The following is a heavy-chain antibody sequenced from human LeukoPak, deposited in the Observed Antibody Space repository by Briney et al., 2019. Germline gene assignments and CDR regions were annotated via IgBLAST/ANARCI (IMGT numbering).Heavy chain of an antibody. CDR2: IIPIFGTA. J-gene: IGHJ4*02. V-gene: IGHV1-69*05. Sequence: GASVKVSCKASGGTFSSYAISWVRQAPGQGLEWMGGIIPIFGTANYAQKFQGRVTITTDESTSTAYMELSSLRSEDTAVYYCARDGVGEQPGTAHWGQGTLVTVSS. CDR3: ARDGVGEQPGTAH. D-gene: IGHD3-10*01. CDR1: GGTFSSYA.